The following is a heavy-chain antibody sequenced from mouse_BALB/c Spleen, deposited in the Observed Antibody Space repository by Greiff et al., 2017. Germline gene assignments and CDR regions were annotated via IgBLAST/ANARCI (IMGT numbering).Heavy chain of an antibody. V-gene: IGHV2-2*02. D-gene: IGHD1-1*01. Sequence: VKLMESGPGLVQPSQSLSITCTVSGFSLTSYGVHWVRQSPGKGLEWLGVIWSGGSTDYNAAFISRLSISKDNSKSQVFFKMNSLQANDTAIYYCARVYGSSYEAWFAYWGQGTLVTVSA. CDR2: IWSGGST. CDR1: GFSLTSYG. CDR3: ARVYGSSYEAWFAY. J-gene: IGHJ3*01.